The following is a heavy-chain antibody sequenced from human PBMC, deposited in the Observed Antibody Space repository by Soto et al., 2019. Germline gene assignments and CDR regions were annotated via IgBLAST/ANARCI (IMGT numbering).Heavy chain of an antibody. CDR1: GFSFSTYA. CDR2: ISFDGSSK. Sequence: TGGSLRLSCAASGFSFSTYAMHWVRQAPGKGLEWVAVISFDGSSKYYADSVRGRFTSSRDNSKNTLFLQMNSLRAEDTAVYYCERDSMIVLVPTERGEADSFDYWGQGT. V-gene: IGHV3-30-3*01. CDR3: ERDSMIVLVPTERGEADSFDY. D-gene: IGHD3-22*01. J-gene: IGHJ4*02.